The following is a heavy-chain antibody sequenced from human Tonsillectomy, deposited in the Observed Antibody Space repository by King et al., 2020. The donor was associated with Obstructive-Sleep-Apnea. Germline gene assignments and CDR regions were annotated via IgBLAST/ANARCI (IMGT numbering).Heavy chain of an antibody. D-gene: IGHD6-13*01. V-gene: IGHV3-21*01. CDR3: TRGGGTSSWYY. Sequence: VQLVESGGGLVKSGGSLRLSCAASGFIFSNYSLNWVRQAPGKGLEWVSSISSSSTYIYYADSVRGRFTISRDDAKKSLFLLMDSLGAEDTAVYYCTRGGGTSSWYYWGQGTLVTVSS. CDR2: ISSSSTYI. J-gene: IGHJ4*02. CDR1: GFIFSNYS.